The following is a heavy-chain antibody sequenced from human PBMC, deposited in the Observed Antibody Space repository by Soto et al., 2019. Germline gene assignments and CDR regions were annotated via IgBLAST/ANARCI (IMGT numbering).Heavy chain of an antibody. J-gene: IGHJ6*02. Sequence: QVQLVQSGAEVKKPGASVKVSCKASGYTFTSYAMHWVRQAPGQRLEWMGWINAGNGNTKYSQKFQGRVTITSDTSASTAYMELSSLRSEDTAVYYCARGDDILAGYSSYYYYGMDVWGQGTTVTVSS. CDR1: GYTFTSYA. CDR2: INAGNGNT. V-gene: IGHV1-3*01. CDR3: ARGDDILAGYSSYYYYGMDV. D-gene: IGHD3-9*01.